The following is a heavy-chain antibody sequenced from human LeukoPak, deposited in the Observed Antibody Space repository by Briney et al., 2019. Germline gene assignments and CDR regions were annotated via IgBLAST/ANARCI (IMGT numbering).Heavy chain of an antibody. D-gene: IGHD1-1*01. CDR2: ISSSSSYI. J-gene: IGHJ4*02. CDR3: ARGSRTSPDDY. CDR1: GYTFSSYS. V-gene: IGHV3-21*01. Sequence: GGSLRLSCAASGYTFSSYSMNWVRKAPGKGLEWVSSISSSSSYIYYADSVKGRFTISRDNAKNSLYLQMNSLRAEDTAVYYCARGSRTSPDDYWGQGTLVTVSS.